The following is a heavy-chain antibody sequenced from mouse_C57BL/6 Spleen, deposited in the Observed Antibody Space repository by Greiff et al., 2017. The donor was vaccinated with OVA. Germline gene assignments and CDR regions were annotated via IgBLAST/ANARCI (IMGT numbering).Heavy chain of an antibody. CDR2: IDPSDSET. J-gene: IGHJ1*03. CDR3: AKGYDYDRGYFDV. CDR1: GYTFTSYW. D-gene: IGHD2-4*01. Sequence: QVQLQQPGAELVRPGSSVKLSCKASGYTFTSYWMHWVKQRPIQGLEWIGNIDPSDSETHYNQKFKDKATLTVDKSSSTAYMQLSSLTSEDSAVYYGAKGYDYDRGYFDVWGTGTTVTVSS. V-gene: IGHV1-52*01.